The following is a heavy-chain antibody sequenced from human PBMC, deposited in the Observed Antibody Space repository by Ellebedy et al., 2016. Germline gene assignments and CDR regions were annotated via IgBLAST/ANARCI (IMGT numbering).Heavy chain of an antibody. J-gene: IGHJ5*02. CDR2: INAGNGNS. CDR3: ARGGVGGSGSLYNWFDP. CDR1: GYTFTSYA. Sequence: ASVKVSCKASGYTFTSYAMHWVRQAPGQRLEWMGWINAGNGNSKYSQKFQGRVTITRDTSASTAYMELSSLRSEDTAVYYCARGGVGGSGSLYNWFDPWGQGTLVTVSS. D-gene: IGHD3-10*01. V-gene: IGHV1-3*01.